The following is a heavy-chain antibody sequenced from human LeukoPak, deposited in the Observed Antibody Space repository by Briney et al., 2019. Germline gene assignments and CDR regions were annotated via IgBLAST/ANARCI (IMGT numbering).Heavy chain of an antibody. Sequence: ASVKVSCMVSGCTLTELSMHWVRQTPEKGLEWMGGSDPEDGEAIYAEKFQDRVIMTEDTSTDTAYMELSSLKSADTAVYCCAAGRLYSLLDFWGQGTLVAVSS. CDR2: SDPEDGEA. CDR1: GCTLTELS. V-gene: IGHV1-24*01. J-gene: IGHJ4*02. D-gene: IGHD5-18*01. CDR3: AAGRLYSLLDF.